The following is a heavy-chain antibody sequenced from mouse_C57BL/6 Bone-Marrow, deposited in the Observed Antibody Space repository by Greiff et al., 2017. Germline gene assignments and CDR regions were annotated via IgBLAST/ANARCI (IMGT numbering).Heavy chain of an antibody. CDR2: IDPETGGT. J-gene: IGHJ4*01. Sequence: QIQLQQSGAELVRPGASVPLSCKASGYTFTDYEMHWVKQTPVHGLEWIGAIDPETGGTDYNQKFKGKAILTAAKSASTAYMELRSLTSEDSAVYYCTQGAMDYWGKGTSVTVSS. CDR3: TQGAMDY. CDR1: GYTFTDYE. V-gene: IGHV1-15*01.